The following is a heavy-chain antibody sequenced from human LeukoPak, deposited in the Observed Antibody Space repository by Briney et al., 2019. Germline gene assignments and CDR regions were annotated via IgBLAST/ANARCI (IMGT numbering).Heavy chain of an antibody. CDR2: IPIVGTT. Sequence: SVKVSCEASGATFSNYAVSWVRQAPGQGLEWLGRIPIVGTTKYAQKFQGRVTITADKSTSTAYMELNSLGSEDTAVYYCAREVTGTNPNWFDPWGQGTLVTVSS. D-gene: IGHD1-7*01. J-gene: IGHJ5*02. V-gene: IGHV1-69*04. CDR1: GATFSNYA. CDR3: AREVTGTNPNWFDP.